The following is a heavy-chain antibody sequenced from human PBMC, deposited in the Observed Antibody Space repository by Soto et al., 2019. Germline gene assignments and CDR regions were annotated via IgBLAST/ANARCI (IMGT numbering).Heavy chain of an antibody. J-gene: IGHJ5*02. CDR1: GYTFTNYA. CDR2: INAGNGNT. V-gene: IGHV1-3*05. CDR3: ARGKGYNWNHGWFDP. D-gene: IGHD1-20*01. Sequence: QVQLVQSGAEEKKPGASVKVSCKASGYTFTNYAMDWVRQAPGQRLEWMGWINAGNGNTKYSQNFQGRVTITRDTSASTAYMELSSLRFDDTAVYYCARGKGYNWNHGWFDPWGQGTLVTVSS.